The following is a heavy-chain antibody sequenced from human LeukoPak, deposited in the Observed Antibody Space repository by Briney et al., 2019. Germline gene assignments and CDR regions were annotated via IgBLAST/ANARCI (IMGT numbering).Heavy chain of an antibody. Sequence: SETLSLTCTVSGGSISSSSYYWGWIRQPPGKGLEWIGSIYYSGSTYYNPSLKSRVTISVDTSKNQFSLKLSSVTAADTAVYYCARTRPNYYGSGSTLYGYWGQGTLVTVSS. D-gene: IGHD3-10*01. CDR2: IYYSGST. V-gene: IGHV4-39*01. CDR3: ARTRPNYYGSGSTLYGY. CDR1: GGSISSSSYY. J-gene: IGHJ4*02.